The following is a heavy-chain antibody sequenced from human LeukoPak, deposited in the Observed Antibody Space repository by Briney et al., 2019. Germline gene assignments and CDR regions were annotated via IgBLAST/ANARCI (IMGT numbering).Heavy chain of an antibody. CDR3: ARWNGQWLGYYYYYMDV. CDR2: IYYSGST. CDR1: GGSISSSSYY. Sequence: SETLSLTCTVSGGSISSSSYYWGWIRQPPGKGLEWIGSIYYSGSTNYNPSLKSRVTISVDTSKNQFSLKLSSVTAADTAVYYCARWNGQWLGYYYYYMDVWGKGTTVTVSS. D-gene: IGHD6-19*01. J-gene: IGHJ6*03. V-gene: IGHV4-39*07.